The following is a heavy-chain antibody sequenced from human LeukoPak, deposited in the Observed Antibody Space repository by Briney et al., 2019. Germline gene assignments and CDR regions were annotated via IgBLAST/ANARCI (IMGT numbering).Heavy chain of an antibody. V-gene: IGHV4-59*12. D-gene: IGHD3-9*01. CDR3: ARRKRYFDWLPFDY. Sequence: SETLSLTCTVSGGSIGSDYWTWIRQPPGKGLEYIGYIYYTGGTNYNPSLKSRVTISVDTSKNQFSLKLSSVTAADTAVYYCARRKRYFDWLPFDYWGQGTLVTVSS. CDR1: GGSIGSDY. CDR2: IYYTGGT. J-gene: IGHJ4*02.